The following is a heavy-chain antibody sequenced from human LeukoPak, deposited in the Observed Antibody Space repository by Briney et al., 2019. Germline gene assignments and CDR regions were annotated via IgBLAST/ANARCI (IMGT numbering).Heavy chain of an antibody. Sequence: PSETLSLTCSVSGGSISSSSYYWGWIRQPPGKGLEWIGSLYHSGSTYYNPSLKSRVTISVDTSKNQFSLKLSSVTAAETAVYYCARAGGRDFHFDSWGQGTLVTVSS. CDR3: ARAGGRDFHFDS. J-gene: IGHJ4*02. D-gene: IGHD5-12*01. CDR2: LYHSGST. V-gene: IGHV4-39*07. CDR1: GGSISSSSYY.